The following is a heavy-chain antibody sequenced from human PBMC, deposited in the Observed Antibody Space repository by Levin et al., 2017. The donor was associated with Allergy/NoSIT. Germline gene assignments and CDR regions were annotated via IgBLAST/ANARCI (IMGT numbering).Heavy chain of an antibody. CDR1: GGSISSGGYY. Sequence: SQTLSLTCTVSGGSISSGGYYWSWIRQHPGKGLEWIGYIYYSGNTYYNPSLTSRVSISVDTSYNQFSLKMSSVTAADTAVYYCARDRMTTETTQARDYYGVDVWGQGTTVTVSS. CDR2: IYYSGNT. D-gene: IGHD4-11*01. CDR3: ARDRMTTETTQARDYYGVDV. J-gene: IGHJ6*02. V-gene: IGHV4-31*03.